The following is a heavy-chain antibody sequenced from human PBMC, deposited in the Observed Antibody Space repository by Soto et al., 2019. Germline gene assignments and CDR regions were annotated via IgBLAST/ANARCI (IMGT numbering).Heavy chain of an antibody. V-gene: IGHV4-59*01. CDR1: GGTISRYY. CDR2: MYNTGST. J-gene: IGHJ6*02. CDR3: ARDLWGYCGTDCYPLDV. D-gene: IGHD2-21*02. Sequence: QVQLQESGPGLVKPSETLSLTCTVSGGTISRYYWSWIRQPPGKGLEWIGYMYNTGSTAYNPSFKRRVTTSVDTSKTQCALKVNSVTAADTTVYYCARDLWGYCGTDCYPLDVWGQGTTVTVSS.